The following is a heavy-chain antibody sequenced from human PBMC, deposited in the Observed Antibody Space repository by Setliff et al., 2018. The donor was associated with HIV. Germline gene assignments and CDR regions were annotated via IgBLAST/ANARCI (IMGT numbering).Heavy chain of an antibody. CDR2: MYYSGNT. Sequence: PSETLSLTCTVSGVSISNYYWSWIRQPPGKGLEWIGYMYYSGNTNYNPSLKSRVTISVDRSKNQFFLRLTSVTAADTAVYYCARGSYRGSGFFVRYFDFWGQGSLVTVSS. CDR3: ARGSYRGSGFFVRYFDF. V-gene: IGHV4-59*12. D-gene: IGHD3-3*01. CDR1: GVSISNYY. J-gene: IGHJ4*02.